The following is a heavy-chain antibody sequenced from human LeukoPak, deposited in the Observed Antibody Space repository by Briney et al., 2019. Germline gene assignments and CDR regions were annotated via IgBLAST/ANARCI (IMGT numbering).Heavy chain of an antibody. D-gene: IGHD1-26*01. V-gene: IGHV4-59*01. CDR2: IYYSGNT. J-gene: IGHJ4*02. CDR3: ARDVGATPGYFDY. Sequence: SETLSLTCTVSDDSITMYYWTWIRQPPGKGLEWIAYIYYSGNTNYNPSLKSRVTISVDTSKNQFSLKLSSVTAADTAVYYCARDVGATPGYFDYWGQGTLVTVSS. CDR1: DDSITMYY.